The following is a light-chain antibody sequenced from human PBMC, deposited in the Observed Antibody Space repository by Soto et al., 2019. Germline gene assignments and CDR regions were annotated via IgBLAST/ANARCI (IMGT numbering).Light chain of an antibody. CDR3: MQAVQTPVT. J-gene: IGKJ3*01. CDR1: QSLLHGTGYNY. Sequence: DIVMTQSPLSLRVTPGEPASISCRSSQSLLHGTGYNYLDWYLQKPGQSPQLLIQLGSMRASGDPDRFSGSGSGTDVSHKISRVEADDVGVYYCMQAVQTPVTFGAGTKVFI. CDR2: LGS. V-gene: IGKV2-28*01.